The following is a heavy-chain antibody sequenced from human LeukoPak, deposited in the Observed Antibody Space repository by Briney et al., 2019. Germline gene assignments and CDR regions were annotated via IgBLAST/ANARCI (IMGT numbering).Heavy chain of an antibody. CDR1: GYTFTGYY. J-gene: IGHJ6*03. CDR2: IIPIFGTA. CDR3: AGDKTVKFGYYYYMDV. V-gene: IGHV1-69*13. D-gene: IGHD3-10*01. Sequence: VASVTVSCKASGYTFTGYYMHWVRQAPGQGLEWMGGIIPIFGTANYAQKFQGRVTITADESTSTAYMELSSLRSEDTAVYYCAGDKTVKFGYYYYMDVWGKGTTVTVSS.